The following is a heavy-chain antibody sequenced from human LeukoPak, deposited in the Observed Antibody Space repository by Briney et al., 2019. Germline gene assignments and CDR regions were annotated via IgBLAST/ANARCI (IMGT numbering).Heavy chain of an antibody. D-gene: IGHD3-22*01. CDR2: ISYDGSNK. CDR1: GFTFSSYG. J-gene: IGHJ4*02. V-gene: IGHV3-30*03. Sequence: SGGSLRLSCAASGFTFSSYGMHWVRQAPGKGLEWVAVISYDGSNKYYADSVKGRFTISRDNSKNTLYLHMRSLRAEDAAMYFCVYYDSSGYYYGRLRYWGQGTPVTVSS. CDR3: VYYDSSGYYYGRLRY.